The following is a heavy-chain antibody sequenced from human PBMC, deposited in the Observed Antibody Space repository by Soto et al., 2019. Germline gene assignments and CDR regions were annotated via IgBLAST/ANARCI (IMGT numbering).Heavy chain of an antibody. D-gene: IGHD3-22*01. CDR1: GYTFTSYA. CDR3: ARVCDSSGYYRPGYYGMDV. Sequence: GASVKVSCKASGYTFTSYAISWVRQAPGQGLEWMGGIIPIFGTANYAQKFQGRVTITADESTSTAYMELSSLRSEDTAVYYCARVCDSSGYYRPGYYGMDVWGQGTTVTVSS. CDR2: IIPIFGTA. V-gene: IGHV1-69*13. J-gene: IGHJ6*02.